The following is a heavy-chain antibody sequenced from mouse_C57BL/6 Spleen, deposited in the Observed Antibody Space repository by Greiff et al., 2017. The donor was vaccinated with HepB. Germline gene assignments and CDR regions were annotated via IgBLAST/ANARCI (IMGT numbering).Heavy chain of an antibody. V-gene: IGHV7-3*01. J-gene: IGHJ3*01. Sequence: EVMLVESGGGLVQPGGSLSLSCAASGFTFTDYYMSWVRQPPGKALEWLGFIRNKANGYTTEYSASVKGRFTISRDNSQSILYLQMNALRAEDSATYYCARYMRDYDGIFAYWGQGTLVTVSA. D-gene: IGHD2-4*01. CDR2: IRNKANGYTT. CDR3: ARYMRDYDGIFAY. CDR1: GFTFTDYY.